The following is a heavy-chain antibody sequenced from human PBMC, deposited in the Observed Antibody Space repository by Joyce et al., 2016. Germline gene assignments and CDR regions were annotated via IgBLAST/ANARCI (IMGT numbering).Heavy chain of an antibody. J-gene: IGHJ5*02. CDR2: IYTSGNR. D-gene: IGHD6-13*01. Sequence: QVQLQESGPGLVKPSETLSLTCTVSGASINTYYWSWIRQPAGKGLEWIGHIYTSGNRKYNPALKSRVTMSVDMATNQVSLRLGSVTAADTAVYYCAREFSYTSSWFESWFDPWGQGTLVTVSS. V-gene: IGHV4-4*07. CDR3: AREFSYTSSWFESWFDP. CDR1: GASINTYY.